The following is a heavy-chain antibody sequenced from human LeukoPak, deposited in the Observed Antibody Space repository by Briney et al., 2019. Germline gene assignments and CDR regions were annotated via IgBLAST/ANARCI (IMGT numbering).Heavy chain of an antibody. D-gene: IGHD6-13*01. CDR3: ARGDIDSSSWYSGLDY. CDR1: GYTLTELS. Sequence: ASVKVSCKVSGYTLTELSMHWVRQAPGKGLEWMGGFDPEDGETIYAQKFQGRVTMTEDTSTDTAYMELSSLRSEDTAVYYCARGDIDSSSWYSGLDYWGQGTLVTVSS. V-gene: IGHV1-24*01. J-gene: IGHJ4*02. CDR2: FDPEDGET.